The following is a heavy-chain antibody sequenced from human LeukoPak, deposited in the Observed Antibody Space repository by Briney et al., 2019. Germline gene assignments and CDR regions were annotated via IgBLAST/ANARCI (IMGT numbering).Heavy chain of an antibody. V-gene: IGHV4-59*13. J-gene: IGHJ3*02. CDR2: SYYSGST. CDR3: ARGTYLNAFAI. CDR1: GDSISAYY. Sequence: SETLSLTCTVSGDSISAYYWSWIRQPPGKGLKWIGYSYYSGSTNYNPSLKSRLTLSVDTSKNQFTLKLSSVTAADTAVYYCARGTYLNAFAIWGQGTMVTVSS.